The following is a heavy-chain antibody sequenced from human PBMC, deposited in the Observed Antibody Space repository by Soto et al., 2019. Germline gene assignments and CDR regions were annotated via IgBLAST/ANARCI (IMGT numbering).Heavy chain of an antibody. CDR2: IRSKANNYAT. CDR3: TRLHDILPRPADD. V-gene: IGHV3-73*01. Sequence: EVQLVESGGGLVQPGGSLKLSCAASGFTLSDSAMHWVRQASGKGLEWVGRIRSKANNYATAYAASVKGRFTISSDDSKNTAYLQMDSLKTEDTALYYCTRLHDILPRPADDWGQGTLVTVSS. CDR1: GFTLSDSA. J-gene: IGHJ4*02. D-gene: IGHD3-9*01.